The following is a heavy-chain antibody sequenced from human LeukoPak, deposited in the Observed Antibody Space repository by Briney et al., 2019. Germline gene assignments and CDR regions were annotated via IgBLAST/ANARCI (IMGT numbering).Heavy chain of an antibody. CDR1: GGSISSNY. CDR3: ARVRSDYGDGIGDY. V-gene: IGHV4-59*12. Sequence: SETLSLTCTVSGGSISSNYWSWIRQPPGKGLEWIGYIYNSGGINYNPSLKSRVTISVDKSKNQFSLKLSSVTAADTAVYYCARVRSDYGDGIGDYWGQGTLVTVSS. D-gene: IGHD4-17*01. CDR2: IYNSGGI. J-gene: IGHJ4*02.